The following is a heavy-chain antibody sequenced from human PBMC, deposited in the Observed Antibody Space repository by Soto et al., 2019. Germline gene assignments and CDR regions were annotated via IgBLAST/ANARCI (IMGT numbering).Heavy chain of an antibody. CDR2: SRNKANSYST. D-gene: IGHD1-26*01. V-gene: IGHV3-72*01. CDR1: GFTFSDHY. J-gene: IGHJ4*02. CDR3: ARFSGSYTSGRVY. Sequence: EVQLVESGGGLVQPGGSLRLSCAASGFTFSDHYMDWVRQAPGKGLEWVGRSRNKANSYSTEYAASVKGRFTISRDESKNSLYLQRNNLKTEHTAVYYCARFSGSYTSGRVYCSQGTLVTVSS.